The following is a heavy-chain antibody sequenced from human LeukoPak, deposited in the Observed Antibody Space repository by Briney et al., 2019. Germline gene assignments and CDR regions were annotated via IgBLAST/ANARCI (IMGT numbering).Heavy chain of an antibody. D-gene: IGHD3-10*01. Sequence: GGSLRLSCAASGFTFSSYAMSWVRQAPGKGLEWVSAISGSGGSTYYADSVKGRFTISRDNSKNTLYLQMKSLRAEDTAVYYCAKDERGDGSGSYTFFDYWGQGTLVTVSS. CDR1: GFTFSSYA. CDR3: AKDERGDGSGSYTFFDY. V-gene: IGHV3-23*01. J-gene: IGHJ4*02. CDR2: ISGSGGST.